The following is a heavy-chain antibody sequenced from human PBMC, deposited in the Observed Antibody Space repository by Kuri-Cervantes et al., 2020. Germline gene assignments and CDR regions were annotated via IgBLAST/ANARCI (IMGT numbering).Heavy chain of an antibody. Sequence: SETLSLTCTVSGSSFSSYYWSWIRQPPGKGLEWIGYISYSGSTNYNPSLKSRVTISVDTSKNQFSLKLSSATAADTAVYYCARGPVVYEFDPWGQGTLVTVSS. CDR2: ISYSGST. CDR3: ARGPVVYEFDP. J-gene: IGHJ5*02. V-gene: IGHV4-59*01. CDR1: GSSFSSYY. D-gene: IGHD2-8*01.